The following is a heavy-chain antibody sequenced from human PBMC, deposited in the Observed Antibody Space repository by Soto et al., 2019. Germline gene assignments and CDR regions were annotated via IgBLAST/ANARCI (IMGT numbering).Heavy chain of an antibody. CDR3: AKDKPGTTSFDY. CDR2: ISDRGDTT. CDR1: GFTISSNA. Sequence: GGSLRLSCAASGFTISSNAMYWVRQAPGKGLEWVSGISDRGDTTHYADSVKGRFTISRDTSKNTLYLQLNSLRADDTAVYYCAKDKPGTTSFDYWGQGTLVTVSS. D-gene: IGHD1-1*01. V-gene: IGHV3-23*01. J-gene: IGHJ4*02.